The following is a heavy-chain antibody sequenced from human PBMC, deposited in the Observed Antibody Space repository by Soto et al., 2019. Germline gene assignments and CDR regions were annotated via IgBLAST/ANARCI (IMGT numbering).Heavy chain of an antibody. CDR3: AREGSITMVRGVIDV. CDR1: GGPISSGGYS. D-gene: IGHD3-10*01. Sequence: SETLSLTCAVSGGPISSGGYSWSWIRQPPGKGLEWIGYIYHSGSTYYNPSLKSRVTISVDRSKNQFSLKLSSVTAADTAVYYCAREGSITMVRGVIDVWGQGTTVTVSS. J-gene: IGHJ6*02. V-gene: IGHV4-30-2*01. CDR2: IYHSGST.